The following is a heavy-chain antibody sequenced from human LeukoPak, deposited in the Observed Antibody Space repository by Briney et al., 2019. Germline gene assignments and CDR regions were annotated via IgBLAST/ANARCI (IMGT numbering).Heavy chain of an antibody. V-gene: IGHV4-59*01. Sequence: SETLSLTCTVSGGSISSYYWSWIRQPPGKGLEWMGYIYYSGSTNYNPSLKSRVTISVDTSKTQFSLKLSSVTAADTAVYYCARDPGSIVGATRGWFDPWGQGTLVTVSS. CDR1: GGSISSYY. D-gene: IGHD1-26*01. CDR2: IYYSGST. J-gene: IGHJ5*02. CDR3: ARDPGSIVGATRGWFDP.